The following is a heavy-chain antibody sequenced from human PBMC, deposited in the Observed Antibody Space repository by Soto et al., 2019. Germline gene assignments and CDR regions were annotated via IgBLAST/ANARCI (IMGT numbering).Heavy chain of an antibody. V-gene: IGHV1-3*01. CDR3: ARGGGLDD. J-gene: IGHJ4*02. Sequence: QVQLVQSGAEVKKPGASVKVSCKASGYSFTSFPIHWVRQAPGQGLECMGWINAANGYTRYSQKFQGRVTIIRDTPATTAYMDLSSLTSEDTAVYYCARGGGLDDWGQGTLITVSS. CDR1: GYSFTSFP. D-gene: IGHD3-10*01. CDR2: INAANGYT.